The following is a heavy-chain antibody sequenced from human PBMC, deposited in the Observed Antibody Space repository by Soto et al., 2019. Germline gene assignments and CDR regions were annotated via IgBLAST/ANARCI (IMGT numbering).Heavy chain of an antibody. CDR1: GFTFTNYA. J-gene: IGHJ4*02. CDR2: INTSGGRT. Sequence: EVQLLESGGGLVQPGGSLRLSCVASGFTFTNYAMTWVRQAPGQGLEWVSTINTSGGRTNYADSVKGRFTISRDNSKNTLYLQANSLRAEYAALYYCARQTWSTIPSWYFDYWGQGALVTVSS. CDR3: ARQTWSTIPSWYFDY. V-gene: IGHV3-23*01. D-gene: IGHD1-1*01.